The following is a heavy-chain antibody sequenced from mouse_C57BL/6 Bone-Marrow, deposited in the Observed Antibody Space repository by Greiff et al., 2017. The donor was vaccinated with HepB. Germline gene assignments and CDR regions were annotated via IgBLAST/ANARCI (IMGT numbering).Heavy chain of an antibody. V-gene: IGHV8-8*01. D-gene: IGHD1-1*01. Sequence: QVTLKESGPGILQPSQTLSLTCSFSGFSLSTFGMGVGWLRQPSGKGLVWLAHIWWGDDKYYNPALKSRLTISKDTSKNQVFLKIANVDTAATATYYCARDYYGSSGDFDVWGTGTTVTVSS. CDR1: GFSLSTFGMG. J-gene: IGHJ1*03. CDR2: IWWGDDK. CDR3: ARDYYGSSGDFDV.